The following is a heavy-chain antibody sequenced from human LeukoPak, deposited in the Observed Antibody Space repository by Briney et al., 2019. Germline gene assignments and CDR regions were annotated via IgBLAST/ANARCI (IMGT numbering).Heavy chain of an antibody. J-gene: IGHJ4*02. V-gene: IGHV3-30*18. D-gene: IGHD5-18*01. CDR2: ISYDGSNK. CDR3: AKGGNTAMVTTYFDY. Sequence: GGSLRLSCAASGFTFSNYVIHWVRQAPGKGLEWVAVISYDGSNKHYVDSVKGRFTISRDNSKNTLYLQMNSLRAEDTAVYYCAKGGNTAMVTTYFDYWGQGTLVTVSS. CDR1: GFTFSNYV.